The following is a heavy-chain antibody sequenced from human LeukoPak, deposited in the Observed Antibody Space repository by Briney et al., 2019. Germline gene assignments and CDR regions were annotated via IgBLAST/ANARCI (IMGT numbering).Heavy chain of an antibody. D-gene: IGHD6-13*01. CDR1: GGSISSGSYY. Sequence: PSETLSLTCTVSGGSISSGSYYWNWIRQPAGKGLEWIGRIYTSGSTNYNPSLKSRVTISVYTSKNQFSLKLNSVTAADTAVYYCARVARSMSSSSDDSWGEGTLVTVSS. CDR3: ARVARSMSSSSDDS. V-gene: IGHV4-61*02. J-gene: IGHJ5*01. CDR2: IYTSGST.